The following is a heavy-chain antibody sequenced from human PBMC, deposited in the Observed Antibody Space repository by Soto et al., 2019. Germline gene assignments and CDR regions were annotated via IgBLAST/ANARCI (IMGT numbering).Heavy chain of an antibody. D-gene: IGHD6-19*01. J-gene: IGHJ4*02. CDR2: IYHSGST. V-gene: IGHV4-30-2*01. CDR3: ARHGGQWLAYYFDY. Sequence: SETLSLTCAVSGGSISSGGYSWSWIRQPPGKGLEWIGYIYHSGSTYYNPSLKSRVTISVDRSKNQFSLKLSSVTAADTAVYYCARHGGQWLAYYFDYWGQGTLVTVSS. CDR1: GGSISSGGYS.